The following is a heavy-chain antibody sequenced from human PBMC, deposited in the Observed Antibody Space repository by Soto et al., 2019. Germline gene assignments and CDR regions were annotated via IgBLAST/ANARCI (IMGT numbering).Heavy chain of an antibody. J-gene: IGHJ4*02. Sequence: ASVTVSCTASGYTFTSYGIIWVRQAPGQGLEWMGWISAYNYKTDYAQKLQGRATMTIDTSTNTGYMELRSLTSDDTAVYYCARGIVSDWLKPFDNWGQGTLVTVSS. D-gene: IGHD3-9*01. CDR3: ARGIVSDWLKPFDN. V-gene: IGHV1-18*01. CDR1: GYTFTSYG. CDR2: ISAYNYKT.